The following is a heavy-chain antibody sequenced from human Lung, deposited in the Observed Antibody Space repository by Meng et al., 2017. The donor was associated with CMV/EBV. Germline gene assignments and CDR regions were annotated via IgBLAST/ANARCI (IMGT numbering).Heavy chain of an antibody. Sequence: LTXVASGFTLGHYWMSWVRRSPARGLEWVANIKQDATEARYADSTKGRFTISRDNTRRAVSLEMNSLRVEDSAVYYCARVLCDDSTCFNGLDFWGQGXPVTVSS. J-gene: IGHJ4*02. CDR1: GFTLGHYW. CDR2: IKQDATEA. D-gene: IGHD2-2*01. V-gene: IGHV3-7*01. CDR3: ARVLCDDSTCFNGLDF.